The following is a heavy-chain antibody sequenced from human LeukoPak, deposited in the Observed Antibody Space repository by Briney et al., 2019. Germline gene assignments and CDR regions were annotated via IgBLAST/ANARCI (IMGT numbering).Heavy chain of an antibody. CDR3: ARGVPPTTVVTPGWFDP. D-gene: IGHD4-23*01. CDR1: GRSFSGYY. V-gene: IGHV4-34*01. Sequence: PSETLSLTCAVYGRSFSGYYWSWIRQPPGKGLEWIGEINHSGSTNYNPSLKSRVTISVDTSKNQFSLKLSSVTAADTAVYYCARGVPPTTVVTPGWFDPWGQGTLVTVSS. J-gene: IGHJ5*02. CDR2: INHSGST.